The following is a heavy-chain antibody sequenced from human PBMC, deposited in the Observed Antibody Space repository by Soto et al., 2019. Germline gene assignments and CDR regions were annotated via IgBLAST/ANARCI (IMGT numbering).Heavy chain of an antibody. V-gene: IGHV3-11*05. CDR2: ISSSSSYT. D-gene: IGHD1-26*01. Sequence: QVQLVESGGGLVKPGGSLRLACAASGFTFSDNYMSWIRQAPGKGLEWVSYISSSSSYTKYADSVKGRFTISRDNAKNSLYQQMNSLRAEDTAVYYCARVGATTADYWGQGTLVTVSS. CDR1: GFTFSDNY. CDR3: ARVGATTADY. J-gene: IGHJ4*02.